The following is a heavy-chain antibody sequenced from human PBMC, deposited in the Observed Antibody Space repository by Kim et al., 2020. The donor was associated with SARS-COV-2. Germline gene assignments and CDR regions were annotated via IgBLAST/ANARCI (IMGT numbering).Heavy chain of an antibody. D-gene: IGHD3-9*01. CDR3: ARDLSDILSGYSSHFDY. CDR2: ISSSSSYI. J-gene: IGHJ4*02. V-gene: IGHV3-21*01. CDR1: GFTFSSYS. Sequence: GGSLRLSCAASGFTFSSYSMNWVRQAPGKGLEWVSSISSSSSYIYYADSVKGRFTISRDNAKNSLYLQMNSLRAEDTAVYYCARDLSDILSGYSSHFDYWGQGTLVTVSS.